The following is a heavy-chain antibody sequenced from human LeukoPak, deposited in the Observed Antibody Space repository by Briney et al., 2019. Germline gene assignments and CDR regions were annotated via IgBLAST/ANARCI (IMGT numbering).Heavy chain of an antibody. V-gene: IGHV3-48*01. D-gene: IGHD5-18*01. Sequence: GGSLRLSCAASGFIFSYYNMNWVRQAPGKGPEWVAFISGTSTTIFYADAVKGRFTISRDNSKNTLYLQMNSLRAEDTALYYCAKDVGPGYSYGNYYFDYWGQGTLVTVSS. CDR1: GFIFSYYN. CDR3: AKDVGPGYSYGNYYFDY. CDR2: ISGTSTTI. J-gene: IGHJ4*02.